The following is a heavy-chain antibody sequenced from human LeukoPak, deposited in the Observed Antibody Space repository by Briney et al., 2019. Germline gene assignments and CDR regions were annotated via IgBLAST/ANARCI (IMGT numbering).Heavy chain of an antibody. D-gene: IGHD1-7*01. Sequence: PSETLSLTCTVSGGSISSGGYYWSWIRQHPVKGLEWIGYIYYRGSTYYNPSLKSRVTISVDTSKNEFSLKLSSVTAADTAVYYCARDLLVDWNYGLGAFDIWGQGTMVTVSS. V-gene: IGHV4-31*03. CDR3: ARDLLVDWNYGLGAFDI. CDR1: GGSISSGGYY. J-gene: IGHJ3*02. CDR2: IYYRGST.